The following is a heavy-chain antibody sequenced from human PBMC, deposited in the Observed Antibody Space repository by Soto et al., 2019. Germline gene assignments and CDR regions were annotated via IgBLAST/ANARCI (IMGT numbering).Heavy chain of an antibody. J-gene: IGHJ4*02. D-gene: IGHD6-19*01. CDR3: VSSSGYSSGLGGDLID. CDR1: GGSISSGDYY. CDR2: IYYSGSN. Sequence: QVQLQESGPGLVKPSQTLSLTCTVSGGSISSGDYYWIWIRQPPGKGREWIGYIYYSGSNYYNPSLKIRVTRSVETSKNQFSLKLSSVTAADTDVYYWVSSSGYSSGLGGDLIDWGQGTLVTVSS. V-gene: IGHV4-30-4*01.